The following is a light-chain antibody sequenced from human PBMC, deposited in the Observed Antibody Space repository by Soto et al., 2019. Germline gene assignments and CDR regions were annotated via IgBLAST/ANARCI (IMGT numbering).Light chain of an antibody. CDR2: DAS. V-gene: IGKV3-11*01. J-gene: IGKJ3*01. Sequence: EIGLTQSPATLSLSPGERATLSCRASQSVSSYLAWYQQKPGQAPRLLIYDASNRATGIPARFSGSGSGTDSPLTLSSLGPENLEVYSCQQRGNWPPLFTFGPGPKLDI. CDR3: QQRGNWPPLFT. CDR1: QSVSSY.